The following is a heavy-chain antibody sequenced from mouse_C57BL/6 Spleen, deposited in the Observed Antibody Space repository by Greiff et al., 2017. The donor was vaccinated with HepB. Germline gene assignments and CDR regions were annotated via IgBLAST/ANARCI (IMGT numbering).Heavy chain of an antibody. CDR3: ARELLRYPFAY. CDR1: GYSITSGYY. J-gene: IGHJ3*01. D-gene: IGHD1-1*01. CDR2: ISYDGSN. Sequence: EVKLEESGPGLVKPSQSLSLTCSVTGYSITSGYYWNWIRQFPGNKLEWMGYISYDGSNNYNPSLKNLISITRDTSKNQFFLKLNSVTTEDTATYYCARELLRYPFAYWGQGTLVTVSA. V-gene: IGHV3-6*01.